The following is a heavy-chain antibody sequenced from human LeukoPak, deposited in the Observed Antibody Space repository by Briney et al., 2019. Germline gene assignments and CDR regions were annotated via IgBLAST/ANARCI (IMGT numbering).Heavy chain of an antibody. CDR2: INPNNGDT. Sequence: ASAKVSCKASGHTFTGYYMHWVRQAPGQGLEWLGWINPNNGDTNYAQKFQGRVTMTRDTSISTAYMELSRLRSDDTAVYYCARGIAVAGTLSWFDPWGQGTLVTVSS. J-gene: IGHJ5*02. D-gene: IGHD6-13*01. CDR1: GHTFTGYY. V-gene: IGHV1-2*02. CDR3: ARGIAVAGTLSWFDP.